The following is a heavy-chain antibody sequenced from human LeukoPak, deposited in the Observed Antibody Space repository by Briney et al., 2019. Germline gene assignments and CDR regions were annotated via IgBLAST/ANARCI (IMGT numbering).Heavy chain of an antibody. CDR1: GGSISSYY. J-gene: IGHJ5*02. CDR2: IYYSGST. D-gene: IGHD5-12*01. CDR3: ARDIVATVWFDP. Sequence: SETLSLTCTVSGGSISSYYWSWIRQPPGKGLGWIGYIYYSGSTNYNPSLKSRVTISVDTSKNQFSLKLSSVTAADTAVYYCARDIVATVWFDPWGQGTLVTVSS. V-gene: IGHV4-59*01.